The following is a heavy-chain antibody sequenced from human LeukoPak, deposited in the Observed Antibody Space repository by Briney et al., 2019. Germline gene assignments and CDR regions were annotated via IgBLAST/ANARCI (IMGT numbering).Heavy chain of an antibody. J-gene: IGHJ4*02. CDR1: GSTASIYT. CDR2: IYSGATT. D-gene: IGHD4-23*01. Sequence: PGGSPPVSFLASGSTASIYTGSGIRQAPGKGLEWVSVIYSGATTYYADSVKGRFTISRDNSKNTLYFQMNILRAEDTAVYYCSMSVPYDGWKRLGYGGQGTLVTVSS. CDR3: SMSVPYDGWKRLGY. V-gene: IGHV3-53*01.